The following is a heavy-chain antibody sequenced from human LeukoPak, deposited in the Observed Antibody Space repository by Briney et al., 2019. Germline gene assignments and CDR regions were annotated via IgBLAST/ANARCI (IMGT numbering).Heavy chain of an antibody. CDR1: GFTFSSYS. CDR3: AREPNGYNSSPFDY. D-gene: IGHD6-13*01. J-gene: IGHJ4*02. Sequence: GGSLRLSCAASGFTFSSYSMNWVRQAPGKGLEWVSYISSSSSTTYYTDSVKGRFTISRDNAKNSLYLQMNSLRAEDTAVYYCAREPNGYNSSPFDYWGQGTLVTVSS. V-gene: IGHV3-48*04. CDR2: ISSSSSTT.